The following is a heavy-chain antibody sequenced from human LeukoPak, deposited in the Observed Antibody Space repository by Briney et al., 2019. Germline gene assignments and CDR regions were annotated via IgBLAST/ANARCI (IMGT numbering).Heavy chain of an antibody. CDR1: GFTFSNAW. D-gene: IGHD2-15*01. CDR2: IKSKTDGGTT. J-gene: IGHJ3*02. V-gene: IGHV3-15*01. CDR3: TTDRELGYCSGGSCYDDAFDI. Sequence: GGSLRLSCAASGFTFSNAWMSWVRQAPEKGLEWVGRIKSKTDGGTTDYAAPVKGRFAISRDDSKNTLYLQMNSLKTEDTAVYYCTTDRELGYCSGGSCYDDAFDIWGQGTMVTVSS.